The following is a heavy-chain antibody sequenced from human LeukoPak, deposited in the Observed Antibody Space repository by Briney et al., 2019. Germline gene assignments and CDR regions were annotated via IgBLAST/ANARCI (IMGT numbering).Heavy chain of an antibody. Sequence: SETLSLTCAVYGGSFSGYYWSWIRQPPGKGLEWIGEINHSGSTNYNPSLKSRVTISVDTSKNQFSLKLSSVTAADTAVYYCARWRRGPAAIDYGMDVWGKGTTLTVSS. CDR1: GGSFSGYY. CDR2: INHSGST. D-gene: IGHD2-2*02. V-gene: IGHV4-34*01. CDR3: ARWRRGPAAIDYGMDV. J-gene: IGHJ6*04.